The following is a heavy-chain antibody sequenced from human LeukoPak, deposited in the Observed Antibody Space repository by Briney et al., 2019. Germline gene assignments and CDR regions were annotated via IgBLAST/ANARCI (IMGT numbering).Heavy chain of an antibody. V-gene: IGHV4-34*01. CDR2: INHSGST. J-gene: IGHJ4*02. CDR3: ARCRSILLGYSSSWYQAFYFDY. D-gene: IGHD6-13*01. CDR1: GGSFSGYY. Sequence: PSETLSLTCAVYGGSFSGYYWSWIRQPPGKGLEWIGEINHSGSTNYNPSLKSRVTISVDTSKNQFSLKLSSVTAADTAVCYCARCRSILLGYSSSWYQAFYFDYWGQGTLVTVSS.